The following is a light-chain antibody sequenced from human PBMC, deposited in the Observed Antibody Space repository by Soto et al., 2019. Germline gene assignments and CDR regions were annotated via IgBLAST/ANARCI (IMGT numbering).Light chain of an antibody. CDR3: QQYGSSPYA. Sequence: EIVLTQSPGTLSLSPGERATLSCRASRSVSSSYLAWCQQRPGQTPRLLIYGASSRATGIPDRFSGSGSGTDFTLTISRLEPEDFAVYYCQQYGSSPYAFGQGTRLEI. V-gene: IGKV3-20*01. J-gene: IGKJ2*01. CDR1: RSVSSSY. CDR2: GAS.